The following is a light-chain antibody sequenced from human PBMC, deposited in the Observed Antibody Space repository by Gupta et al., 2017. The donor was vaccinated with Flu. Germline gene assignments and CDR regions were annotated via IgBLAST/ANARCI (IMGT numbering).Light chain of an antibody. Sequence: VTPGEPASISCRASQSLLHSNGYNYLDWFLQKPGQSPQLLIYMGSNRASGVPDRFSGSGSGTDFTLKISRVEAEDVGFYYCRQALQTPYTFGQGTKLEIK. CDR2: MGS. V-gene: IGKV2-28*01. J-gene: IGKJ2*01. CDR1: QSLLHSNGYNY. CDR3: RQALQTPYT.